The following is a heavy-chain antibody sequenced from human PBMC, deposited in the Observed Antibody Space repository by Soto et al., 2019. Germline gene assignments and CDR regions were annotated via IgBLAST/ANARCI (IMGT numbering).Heavy chain of an antibody. J-gene: IGHJ6*02. CDR2: ITSGGSYT. V-gene: IGHV3-21*04. CDR1: GFTFSSYG. Sequence: GGSLRLSCAASGFTFSSYGMHWVRQAPGKGLEWVSDITSGGSYTKYADSVKGRFTISRDNAKNSLYLQMNSLRAEDTAVYYCARELDGIDVWGQGTTVTVSS. CDR3: ARELDGIDV.